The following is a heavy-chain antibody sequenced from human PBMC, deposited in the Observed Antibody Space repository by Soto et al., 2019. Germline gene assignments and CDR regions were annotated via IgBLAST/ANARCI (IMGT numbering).Heavy chain of an antibody. J-gene: IGHJ6*02. CDR2: ISGSGGDT. CDR1: GFTFSSYA. CDR3: AKDRDRSGWYYYYYGMDV. V-gene: IGHV3-23*01. Sequence: EVQLLESGGGLVQPGRSLRLSCAASGFTFSSYAMSWVRQAPGKGLEWVSAISGSGGDTYSADSVTGRFTISRDNSKNTLHLQMNSLRAEDTAVYYCAKDRDRSGWYYYYYGMDVWGQVTTFTVS. D-gene: IGHD6-25*01.